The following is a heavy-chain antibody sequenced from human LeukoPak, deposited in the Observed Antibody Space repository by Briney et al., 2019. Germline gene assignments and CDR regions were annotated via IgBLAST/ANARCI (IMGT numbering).Heavy chain of an antibody. CDR1: GYTFTDYY. Sequence: GASVKVSCKASGYTFTDYYIHWVRQAPGQGLEWMGRVNPNSGGTNYAQKFQGRVTMTRDTSISTVYMELSRLRSDDTAVYYCARGLYSGDRGVDCWGQGTLVTVSS. CDR2: VNPNSGGT. V-gene: IGHV1-2*06. CDR3: ARGLYSGDRGVDC. D-gene: IGHD5-12*01. J-gene: IGHJ4*02.